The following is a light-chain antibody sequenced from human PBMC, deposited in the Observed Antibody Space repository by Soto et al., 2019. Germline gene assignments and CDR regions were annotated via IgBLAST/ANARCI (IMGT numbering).Light chain of an antibody. J-gene: IGKJ1*01. Sequence: EIVMTQSPTILSVSPGERATLSCRASQSVSSNLAWYQQKPGQAPRLLIYGVYTRAPGIPARFSGRGSGTEFTLTICSLQSEDFEVYYCQQYHSWPPRSFGQGTEVVIK. CDR1: QSVSSN. CDR2: GVY. V-gene: IGKV3D-15*01. CDR3: QQYHSWPPRS.